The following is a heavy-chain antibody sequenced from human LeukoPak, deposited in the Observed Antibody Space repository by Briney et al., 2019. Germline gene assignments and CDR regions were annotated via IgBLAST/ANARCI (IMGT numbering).Heavy chain of an antibody. J-gene: IGHJ4*02. CDR1: GGTFSSYT. CDR3: ARASSLLVVPVLDY. D-gene: IGHD2-2*01. CDR2: IIPILGIA. Sequence: GASVKVSCKAPGGTFSSYTISWVRQAPGQGLEWMGRIIPILGIANYAQKFQGRVTITADKSTSTAYMELSSLRSEDTAVYYCARASSLLVVPVLDYWGQGTLVTVSS. V-gene: IGHV1-69*02.